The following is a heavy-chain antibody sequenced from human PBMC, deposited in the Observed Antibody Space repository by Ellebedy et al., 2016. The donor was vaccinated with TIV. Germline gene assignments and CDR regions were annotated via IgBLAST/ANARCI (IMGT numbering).Heavy chain of an antibody. CDR2: IYGGGST. Sequence: GESLKISCAASGFTVSSNYMIWVRQAPGKGLEWVSVIYGGGSTSYADSVTGRFTISRDNSKNTLYLQMNSLRADDTAIYYCVRGGLPAAGDYWGQGTLVTVSS. CDR1: GFTVSSNY. J-gene: IGHJ4*02. V-gene: IGHV3-66*01. CDR3: VRGGLPAAGDY. D-gene: IGHD6-13*01.